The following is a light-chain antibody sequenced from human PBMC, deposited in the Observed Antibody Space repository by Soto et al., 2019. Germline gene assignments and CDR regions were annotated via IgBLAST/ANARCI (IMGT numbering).Light chain of an antibody. CDR1: QSINKY. Sequence: DIQMTQSPPSLSASVGDRVTISCRASQSINKYLNWYQQKPEKAPKLLIYAASNLQSGVPSRFSGSGSGTDFTLTISSLQPEDFVTYYCQQSYSTLFTFGPGTKVEIK. V-gene: IGKV1-39*01. CDR3: QQSYSTLFT. CDR2: AAS. J-gene: IGKJ3*01.